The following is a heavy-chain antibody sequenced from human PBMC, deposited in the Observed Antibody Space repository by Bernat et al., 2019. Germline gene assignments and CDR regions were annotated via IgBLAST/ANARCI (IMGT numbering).Heavy chain of an antibody. V-gene: IGHV3-23*04. Sequence: EVQLVESGGDLVQPGGSLSLSCAASGYAFSCCAVTWVRQAPGKGLEWVSTISNGGGNTYYADSVKGRFTFSRDNSKNTLFLQMNSLRADDTAIYYCARGAGMEVHNWYFDLWGRGTLVTVSS. D-gene: IGHD3-3*01. CDR1: GYAFSCCA. CDR2: ISNGGGNT. CDR3: ARGAGMEVHNWYFDL. J-gene: IGHJ2*01.